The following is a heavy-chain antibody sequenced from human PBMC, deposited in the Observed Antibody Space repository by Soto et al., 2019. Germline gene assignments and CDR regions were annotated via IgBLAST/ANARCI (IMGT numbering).Heavy chain of an antibody. CDR1: GGSISSSSDY. CDR3: ARGPRWMVRALYYFDY. Sequence: QLQLQESGPGLVKPSETLSLTCTVSGGSISSSSDYWVWIRQPPGKGLEWIGSIYYIGSTYYNPSLKSRVTISVDKSKNQFSLKLSCVTAEDTAVYYCARGPRWMVRALYYFDYWGQGTLVTVSS. V-gene: IGHV4-39*01. CDR2: IYYIGST. J-gene: IGHJ4*02. D-gene: IGHD3-10*01.